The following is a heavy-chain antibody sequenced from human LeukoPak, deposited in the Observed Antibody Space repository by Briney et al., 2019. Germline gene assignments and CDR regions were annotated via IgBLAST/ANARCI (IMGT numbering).Heavy chain of an antibody. CDR1: GFTFTTYW. CDR3: AKGPGIAVAIDY. Sequence: PGGSLRLSCAASGFTFTTYWMSWVRQAPGKGLEWVANMKPDGSEIFYVDSVKGRFTISRDNAKNSLYLQMNSLRAEDTALYYCAKGPGIAVAIDYWGQGTLVTVSS. V-gene: IGHV3-7*03. J-gene: IGHJ4*02. D-gene: IGHD6-19*01. CDR2: MKPDGSEI.